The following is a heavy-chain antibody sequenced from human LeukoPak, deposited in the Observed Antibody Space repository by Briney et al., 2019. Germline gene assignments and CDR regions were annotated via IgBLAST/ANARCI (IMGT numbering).Heavy chain of an antibody. D-gene: IGHD3-16*02. Sequence: PSETLSFTCTVSGGSISSYYWSWIQQPPGKGLEWIGYISYSGSTNYNPSLKSRVTISVDTSKNQLSLKLNSVTAADTAVYYCARYIWGSYPTFEDYWGQGSLVTVSS. V-gene: IGHV4-59*01. CDR3: ARYIWGSYPTFEDY. CDR1: GGSISSYY. CDR2: ISYSGST. J-gene: IGHJ4*02.